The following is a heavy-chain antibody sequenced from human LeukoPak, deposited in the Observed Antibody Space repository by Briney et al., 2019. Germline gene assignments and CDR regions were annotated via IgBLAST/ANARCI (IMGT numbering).Heavy chain of an antibody. Sequence: SETLSLTCTVSGGSISSYYWSWIRQSPGKGLEWIGYLYHSETTKYSPSLKSRVTISVDTSKNQLSLHLTSVTAADTAVYYCARDRGGSSGWSESFEYWGQGTLVTVSS. CDR2: LYHSETT. CDR1: GGSISSYY. J-gene: IGHJ4*02. V-gene: IGHV4-59*01. CDR3: ARDRGGSSGWSESFEY. D-gene: IGHD6-19*01.